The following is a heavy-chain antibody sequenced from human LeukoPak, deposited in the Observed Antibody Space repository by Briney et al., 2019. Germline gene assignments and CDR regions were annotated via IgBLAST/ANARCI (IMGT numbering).Heavy chain of an antibody. Sequence: SETLSLTCAVYGGSFSGYYWSWIRQPPGKGLEWIGEINHSGSTNYNPSLKSRVTISVDTSKNQFSLKLSSVTAADTAVYYCARGGQDSSGWYYYYGMDVWGQGTTVTVSS. J-gene: IGHJ6*02. V-gene: IGHV4-34*01. CDR2: INHSGST. D-gene: IGHD6-25*01. CDR1: GGSFSGYY. CDR3: ARGGQDSSGWYYYYGMDV.